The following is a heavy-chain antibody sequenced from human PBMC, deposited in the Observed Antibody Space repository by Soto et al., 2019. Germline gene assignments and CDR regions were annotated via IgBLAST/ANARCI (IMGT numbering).Heavy chain of an antibody. Sequence: EASVKVSCKASGYTFTSYGISWVRQAPGQGLEWMGRISAYSGNTNYAQKLQGRVTMTRDTSTSTVYMELSSLRSEDTAVYYCASENRITMVRGVTDAFDIWGQGTMVTVSS. J-gene: IGHJ3*02. D-gene: IGHD3-10*01. CDR2: ISAYSGNT. CDR1: GYTFTSYG. V-gene: IGHV1-18*01. CDR3: ASENRITMVRGVTDAFDI.